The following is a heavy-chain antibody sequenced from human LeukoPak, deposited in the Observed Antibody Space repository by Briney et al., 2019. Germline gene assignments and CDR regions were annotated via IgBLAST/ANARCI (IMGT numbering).Heavy chain of an antibody. CDR1: GGSISSYY. CDR2: IYTSGST. J-gene: IGHJ4*02. CDR3: ARGSSSWYGFDY. V-gene: IGHV4-4*07. D-gene: IGHD6-13*01. Sequence: SETLSLTCSVSGGSISSYYWSWIRQPAGTGLEWIGRIYTSGSTNYNPSLKSRVTISVDKSKNQFSLKLSSVTAADTAVYYCARGSSSWYGFDYWGQGTLVTVSS.